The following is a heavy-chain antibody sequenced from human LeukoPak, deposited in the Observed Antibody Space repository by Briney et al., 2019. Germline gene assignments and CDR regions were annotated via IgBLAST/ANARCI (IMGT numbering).Heavy chain of an antibody. Sequence: GGSLRLSCAASGFTFSSYSMNWVRQAPGKGLEWVSSISSSSSCIYYADSVKGRFTISRDNAKNSLYLQMNSLRAEDTAVYYCAKAWDCSGGSCYSFDYWGQGTLVTVSS. J-gene: IGHJ4*02. CDR1: GFTFSSYS. V-gene: IGHV3-21*01. CDR2: ISSSSSCI. D-gene: IGHD2-15*01. CDR3: AKAWDCSGGSCYSFDY.